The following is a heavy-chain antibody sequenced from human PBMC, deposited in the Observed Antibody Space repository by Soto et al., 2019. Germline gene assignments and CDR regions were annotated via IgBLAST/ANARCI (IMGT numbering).Heavy chain of an antibody. D-gene: IGHD2-8*02. Sequence: SETLSLTCVVSNYSITNGFYWAWIRQPPGKGLEWLGHVYHSGNTYYIPSLKSRLTISPDVSQNQFSLTLLPVTTSDTAVSFCARAGAGTGALDSWGQVTLGTVSP. J-gene: IGHJ4*02. V-gene: IGHV4-38-2*01. CDR3: ARAGAGTGALDS. CDR1: NYSITNGFY. CDR2: VYHSGNT.